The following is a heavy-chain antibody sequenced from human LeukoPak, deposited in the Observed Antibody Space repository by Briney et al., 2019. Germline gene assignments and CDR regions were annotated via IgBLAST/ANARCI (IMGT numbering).Heavy chain of an antibody. J-gene: IGHJ4*02. D-gene: IGHD3-22*01. V-gene: IGHV3-23*01. CDR2: ISDSGGRT. CDR3: AKRGVVIRVILVGFHKEAYYFDS. Sequence: GGSLRLSCAVSGITLSNYGMSWVRQARGKGLEWVAGISDSGGRTNYADSVKGRFTISRDNPKNTLYLQMNSLRAEDTAVYFCAKRGVVIRVILVGFHKEAYYFDSWGQGALVTVSS. CDR1: GITLSNYG.